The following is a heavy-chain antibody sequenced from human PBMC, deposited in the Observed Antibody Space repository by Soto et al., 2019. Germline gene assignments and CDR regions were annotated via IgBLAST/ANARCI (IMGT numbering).Heavy chain of an antibody. CDR1: GGSFSGYY. V-gene: IGHV4-34*01. CDR2: INHSGST. CDR3: ARGFLTRFDP. J-gene: IGHJ5*02. Sequence: SETLSLTCAVYGGSFSGYYWSWIRQPPGKGLEWIGEINHSGSTNYNPSLKSRVTISVDTSKNQFSLKLSSVTAADTAVYYCARGFLTRFDPWGQGTLVTVSS.